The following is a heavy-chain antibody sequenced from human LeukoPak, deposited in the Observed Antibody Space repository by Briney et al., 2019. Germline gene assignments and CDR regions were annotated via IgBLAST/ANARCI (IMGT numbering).Heavy chain of an antibody. CDR3: ARAVGATEGDNFDY. CDR2: ISGGSSYI. CDR1: GFTFSSYT. D-gene: IGHD1-26*01. Sequence: GGSLRLSCAASGFTFSSYTMNWVRQAPGKGLEWVSSISGGSSYIYYADSVKGRFTISRHNANNSLYLQMDSLRAEDTAVYYCARAVGATEGDNFDYWGQGTLVTVSS. V-gene: IGHV3-21*04. J-gene: IGHJ4*02.